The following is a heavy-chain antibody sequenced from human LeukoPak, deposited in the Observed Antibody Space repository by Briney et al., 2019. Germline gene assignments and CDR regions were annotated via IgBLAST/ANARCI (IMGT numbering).Heavy chain of an antibody. Sequence: GGPLSLSCAASGFTFSIYWMSCLRQAPGKGLEWVANIKQYGSEIYYVDSVKGRFTISRDNAKNSLYLQMNRLRAEDTAVYYCARARRRDYYDSSGYPDYWGQGTLVTVSS. CDR2: IKQYGSEI. V-gene: IGHV3-7*01. D-gene: IGHD3-22*01. J-gene: IGHJ4*02. CDR1: GFTFSIYW. CDR3: ARARRRDYYDSSGYPDY.